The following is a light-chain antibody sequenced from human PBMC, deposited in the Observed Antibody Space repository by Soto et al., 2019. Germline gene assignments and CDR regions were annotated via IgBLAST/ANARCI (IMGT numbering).Light chain of an antibody. CDR3: QQSYRIPIT. V-gene: IGKV1-39*01. CDR1: QSISNY. J-gene: IGKJ5*01. CDR2: AAS. Sequence: DIQMTQSPSSLSASVGDRVTITCRASQSISNYLNWYQQKPGKAPKLLIYAASSLQSGVPSRFSGSGSGTHFTLTISSLQPADFATYYCQQSYRIPITFGQGTRLEI.